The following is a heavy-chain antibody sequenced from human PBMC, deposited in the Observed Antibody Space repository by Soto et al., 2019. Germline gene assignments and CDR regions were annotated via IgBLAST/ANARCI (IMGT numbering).Heavy chain of an antibody. D-gene: IGHD3-16*01. V-gene: IGHV3-23*01. CDR2: ISGSGGRT. CDR1: GFTFSGYA. J-gene: IGHJ6*03. CDR3: AKEPSWGSEDYYYHMDV. Sequence: EVQLLESGGGLVQPGGSLRLSCAASGFTFSGYAMSWVRQAPGKGLEWVSAISGSGGRTFYAHSVKGRFTISRDNSKNPRYLQLNSLRAEYTTVQYCAKEPSWGSEDYYYHMDVWGKGTTVTVSS.